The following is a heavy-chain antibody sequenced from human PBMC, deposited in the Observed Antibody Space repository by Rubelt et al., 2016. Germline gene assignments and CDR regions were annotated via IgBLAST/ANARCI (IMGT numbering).Heavy chain of an antibody. D-gene: IGHD3-22*01. CDR2: INHSGST. V-gene: IGHV4-34*01. Sequence: QVQLQQWGAGLLKPSETLSLTCAVYGGSFSGYYWSWIRQPPGKGLEWIGEINHSGSTNYNPSLKSRVTISVDTSKNQFSLKWTSVTAAEPAGYDCARQVRDTSGQNSAGYWGQGTLVTVSS. CDR3: ARQVRDTSGQNSAGY. J-gene: IGHJ4*02. CDR1: GGSFSGYY.